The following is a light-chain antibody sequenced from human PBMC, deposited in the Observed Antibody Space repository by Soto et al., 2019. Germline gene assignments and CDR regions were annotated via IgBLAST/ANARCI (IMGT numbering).Light chain of an antibody. CDR1: QVIAHY. J-gene: IGKJ4*02. V-gene: IGKV1-16*02. CDR2: AAS. Sequence: DIQMTQSPSSLSASVGDRVTITCRASQVIAHYLAWYQQKPGNPPKSLIFAASNLQTGVPSKFSGSGSDTDFTLTISNLQPEDSAIYYCQQYKGYPLTFGGGTKVE. CDR3: QQYKGYPLT.